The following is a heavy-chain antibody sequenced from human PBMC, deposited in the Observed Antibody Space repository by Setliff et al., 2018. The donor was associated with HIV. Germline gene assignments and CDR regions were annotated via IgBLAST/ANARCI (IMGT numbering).Heavy chain of an antibody. V-gene: IGHV1-69*05. CDR2: IIPMYGVR. CDR3: ARSAHDSETGY. J-gene: IGHJ4*02. Sequence: SVKVSCKASGGTFSSYVISWVRQAPGQGPEWMGGIIPMYGVRNYAQKFQGRVTITTDESTSTAYMEPSSLRSEDTAFYYCARSAHDSETGYWGQGTLVTVSS. CDR1: GGTFSSYV. D-gene: IGHD5-12*01.